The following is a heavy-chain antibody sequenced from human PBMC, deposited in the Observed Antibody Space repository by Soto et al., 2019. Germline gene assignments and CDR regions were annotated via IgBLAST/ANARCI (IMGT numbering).Heavy chain of an antibody. CDR3: ARSGSSTSCYDY. CDR1: GFTFSDHY. D-gene: IGHD2-2*01. V-gene: IGHV3-72*01. J-gene: IGHJ4*02. CDR2: IRKQANIYTT. Sequence: GGSLRLSCVGSGFTFSDHYIDWVRQAPGKGLEWVGRIRKQANIYTTHYAASVKGRFTISRDDPKNSLYLQMNSLKTEDTAVYYCARSGSSTSCYDYWGQGTLVTVSS.